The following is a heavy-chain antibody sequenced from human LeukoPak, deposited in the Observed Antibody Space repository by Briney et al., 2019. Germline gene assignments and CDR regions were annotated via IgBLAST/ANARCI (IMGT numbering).Heavy chain of an antibody. CDR3: ARDQEAFDY. V-gene: IGHV1-46*01. CDR2: IYPRDGST. Sequence: ASVKVSCKASGYSFTSNYIHWVGQAPGQGLEWMGMIYPRDGSTSYAQTFQGRVTVTRDTSTSTVHMELSGLRSEDTAVYYCARDQEAFDYWGQGTLVTVSS. CDR1: GYSFTSNY. J-gene: IGHJ4*02.